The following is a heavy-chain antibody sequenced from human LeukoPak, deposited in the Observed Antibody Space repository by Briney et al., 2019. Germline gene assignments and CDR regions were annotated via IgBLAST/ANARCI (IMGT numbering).Heavy chain of an antibody. D-gene: IGHD2-2*01. V-gene: IGHV3-21*01. CDR2: ISGTSSYI. CDR1: GFTFSNYS. CDR3: ARDSSFDCSSAICSQKRNDY. Sequence: GGSLRLSCAASGFTFSNYSMNWVRQAPGKGLEWVSFISGTSSYIYYADSVKGRFTISRDNAKNSLYLQMNSLRAQDTAVYYCARDSSFDCSSAICSQKRNDYWGQGTLVTVSS. J-gene: IGHJ4*02.